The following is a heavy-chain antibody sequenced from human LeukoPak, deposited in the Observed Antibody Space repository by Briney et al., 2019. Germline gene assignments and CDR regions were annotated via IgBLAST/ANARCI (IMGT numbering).Heavy chain of an antibody. V-gene: IGHV1-69*13. CDR1: GGTFSTYA. CDR3: ARGYYYDSTSRLDAFDI. Sequence: GVSVKVSCKASGGTFSTYAISWVRQAPGQRLEWLGGFIPIFGKANYAQKFQGRVPLTADESTSTAYMELSRLRSEDTAVYYCARGYYYDSTSRLDAFDIWGQGTMVTVSS. CDR2: FIPIFGKA. D-gene: IGHD3-22*01. J-gene: IGHJ3*02.